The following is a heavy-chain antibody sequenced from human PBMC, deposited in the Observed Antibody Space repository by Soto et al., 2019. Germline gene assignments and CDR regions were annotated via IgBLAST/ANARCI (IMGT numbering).Heavy chain of an antibody. Sequence: LRLSCAASGFTFSNYGMHWVRQTPGKGLEWVAVISYDGSEKYYVDSVKGRFTISKDNSKNTLYLQMNSLRPEDTAVYYCAKSPNFYCSSPNCYKYYFDHWGQGTRVTVSS. CDR1: GFTFSNYG. D-gene: IGHD2-2*02. CDR3: AKSPNFYCSSPNCYKYYFDH. V-gene: IGHV3-30*18. CDR2: ISYDGSEK. J-gene: IGHJ4*02.